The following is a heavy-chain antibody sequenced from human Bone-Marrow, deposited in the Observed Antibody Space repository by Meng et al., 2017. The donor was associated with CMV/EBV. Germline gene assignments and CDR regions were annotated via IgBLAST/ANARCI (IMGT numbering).Heavy chain of an antibody. Sequence: AAVKVSCKASGYTFTGYYMHWVRQAPGQGREWMGWINPNSGGTNYAQKFQGRVTMTRDTSISTAYMQLIRLRSDDTAVYYCARWGPGTYCSSTSCEYYYGMDVWGQGTTVTVSS. D-gene: IGHD2-2*01. CDR1: GYTFTGYY. CDR3: ARWGPGTYCSSTSCEYYYGMDV. J-gene: IGHJ6*01. V-gene: IGHV1-2*02. CDR2: INPNSGGT.